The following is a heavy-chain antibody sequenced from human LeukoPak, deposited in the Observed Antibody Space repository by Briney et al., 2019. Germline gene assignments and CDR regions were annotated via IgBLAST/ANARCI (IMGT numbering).Heavy chain of an antibody. V-gene: IGHV3-23*01. CDR3: AKDGELRYFDWLLARGYYYYMDV. D-gene: IGHD3-9*01. J-gene: IGHJ6*03. CDR1: GFTFSSYG. CDR2: ISGSGGST. Sequence: GGSLRLSCAASGFTFSSYGMSWVRQAPGRGLEWVSAISGSGGSTYYADSVKGRFTISRDNSKNTLYLQMNSLRAEDTAVYYCAKDGELRYFDWLLARGYYYYMDVWGKGTTVTISS.